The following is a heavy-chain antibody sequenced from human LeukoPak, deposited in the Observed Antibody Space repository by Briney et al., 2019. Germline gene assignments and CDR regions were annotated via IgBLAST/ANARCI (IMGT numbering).Heavy chain of an antibody. CDR2: INPNSGGT. CDR1: GYTFTGYY. Sequence: ASVKVSCKASGYTFTGYYMHWVRQAPGQGLEWMGWINPNSGGTNYAQKFQGRVTMTRDTSISTAYMELSRLRSDDTAVYYCASTLFYGDIHRFDYWGQGTLVTVSS. V-gene: IGHV1-2*02. J-gene: IGHJ4*02. D-gene: IGHD4-17*01. CDR3: ASTLFYGDIHRFDY.